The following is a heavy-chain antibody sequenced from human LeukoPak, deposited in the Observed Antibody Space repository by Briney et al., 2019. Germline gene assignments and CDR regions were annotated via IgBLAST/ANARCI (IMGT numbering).Heavy chain of an antibody. CDR2: IYHSGST. J-gene: IGHJ6*03. CDR3: ATPNCGGNCYSMDYYYMDV. V-gene: IGHV4-38-2*02. Sequence: SETLSLTFTVSGYSISSDYYWGWIRQPPGKGLEWIGSIYHSGSTYYNPSLKSRVTISVDTSKNQFSLKLSSVTAADTAVYYCATPNCGGNCYSMDYYYMDVWGKGTTVTISS. CDR1: GYSISSDYY. D-gene: IGHD2-21*02.